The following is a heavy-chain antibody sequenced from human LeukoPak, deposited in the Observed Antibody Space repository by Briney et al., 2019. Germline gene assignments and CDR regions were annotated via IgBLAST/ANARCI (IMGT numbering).Heavy chain of an antibody. D-gene: IGHD3-22*01. CDR3: ASHYCDSSGYQNYFDY. V-gene: IGHV1-2*02. CDR2: INPNSGGT. Sequence: ASVKVSCKAPGYTFTGYYMHWVRQAPGQGLEWMGRINPNSGGTNYAQKFQGRVTMTRDTSISTAYMELSRLRSDDTAVYYCASHYCDSSGYQNYFDYWGQGTLVTVSS. J-gene: IGHJ4*02. CDR1: GYTFTGYY.